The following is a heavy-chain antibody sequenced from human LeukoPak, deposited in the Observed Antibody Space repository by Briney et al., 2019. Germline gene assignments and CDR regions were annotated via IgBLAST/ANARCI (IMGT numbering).Heavy chain of an antibody. Sequence: GGSLRLSCAASGFTFSNAWMSWVRQAPGKGLEWVGRIKSKSDGWTVDYIAPVKGRFAISRDDAKKTLYLQMNSLKTEDTAVYYCSTDLHDYWGQGTLVTISS. CDR2: IKSKSDGWTV. V-gene: IGHV3-15*01. CDR3: STDLHDY. J-gene: IGHJ4*02. CDR1: GFTFSNAW.